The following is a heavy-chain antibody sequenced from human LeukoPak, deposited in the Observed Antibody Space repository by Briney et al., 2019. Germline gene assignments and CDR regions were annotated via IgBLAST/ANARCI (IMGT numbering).Heavy chain of an antibody. CDR1: GYTFTGYY. CDR3: ARGWRLRYFDWLLSPDYYGMDV. Sequence: ASVKVSCKASGYTFTGYYMHWVRQAPGQGLEWMGWINPNSGGTNYAQKFQGRVTMNRDTSISTAYMELSRLRSDDTAVYYCARGWRLRYFDWLLSPDYYGMDVWGQGTTVTVSS. D-gene: IGHD3-9*01. V-gene: IGHV1-2*02. CDR2: INPNSGGT. J-gene: IGHJ6*02.